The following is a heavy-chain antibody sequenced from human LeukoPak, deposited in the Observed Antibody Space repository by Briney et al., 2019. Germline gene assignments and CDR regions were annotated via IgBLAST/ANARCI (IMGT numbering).Heavy chain of an antibody. J-gene: IGHJ4*02. Sequence: GGSLRLSCVASGFTFSDYFMSWIRQAPGKGLEWLSFINSAGDNIYYADSVKGRFTISRDNAKKTLYLEMSSLRMEDTAIYYCATSRVFDHWGQGTLVTVSS. CDR2: INSAGDNI. CDR1: GFTFSDYF. V-gene: IGHV3-11*04. CDR3: ATSRVFDH.